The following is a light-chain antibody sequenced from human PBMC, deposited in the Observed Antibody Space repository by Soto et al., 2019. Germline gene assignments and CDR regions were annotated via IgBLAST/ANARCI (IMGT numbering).Light chain of an antibody. J-gene: IGLJ2*01. CDR1: SSDIGTYKY. CDR2: EVS. Sequence: QSALTQPASVSGSPGQSITISCTGTSSDIGTYKYVSWFQHHPGKAPKLIIFEVSNRPSGISDRFSGSKSGTSASLAISGLRSEDEADYYCASWDDSLSGVVFGGGTKVTVL. CDR3: ASWDDSLSGVV. V-gene: IGLV2-14*01.